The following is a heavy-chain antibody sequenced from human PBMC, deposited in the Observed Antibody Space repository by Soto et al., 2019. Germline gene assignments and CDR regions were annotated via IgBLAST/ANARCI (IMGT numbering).Heavy chain of an antibody. Sequence: SETLSLTCTVSGGSISSYYWSWIRQPPGKGLEWIGYIYYSGSTNYNPSLKSRVTISVDTSKNQFSLKLSSVTAADTAVYYCARDRRYPDAFDIWGQGTMVTVSS. D-gene: IGHD1-20*01. V-gene: IGHV4-59*01. CDR1: GGSISSYY. CDR3: ARDRRYPDAFDI. J-gene: IGHJ3*02. CDR2: IYYSGST.